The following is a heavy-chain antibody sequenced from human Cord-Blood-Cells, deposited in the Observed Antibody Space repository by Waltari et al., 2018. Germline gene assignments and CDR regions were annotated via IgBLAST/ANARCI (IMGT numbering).Heavy chain of an antibody. CDR3: ARGKTSSSWFDY. V-gene: IGHV4-34*01. Sequence: QVQLQQWGAGLLKPSETLSLPCAVYGGSFSGYYWSWIRQTPGKGLEWIGEINHSGSTNYNPSLKSRVTISVDTSKNQFSLKLSSVTAADTAVYYCARGKTSSSWFDYWGQGTLVTVSS. CDR2: INHSGST. J-gene: IGHJ4*02. CDR1: GGSFSGYY. D-gene: IGHD6-13*01.